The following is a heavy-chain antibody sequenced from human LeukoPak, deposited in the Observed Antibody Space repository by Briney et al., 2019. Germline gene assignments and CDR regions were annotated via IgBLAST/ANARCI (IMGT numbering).Heavy chain of an antibody. J-gene: IGHJ4*02. D-gene: IGHD6-6*01. Sequence: SETLSLTCTVSDGSIGGYYWTWIRQPPGKGLEWIGYIYSSGSTNYNPSLKSRVTISVDTSKNQFSLRLSSVTAADTAVYYCARHRYTSSSSYFDFWGQGTLVTVSS. CDR2: IYSSGST. CDR1: DGSIGGYY. CDR3: ARHRYTSSSSYFDF. V-gene: IGHV4-59*08.